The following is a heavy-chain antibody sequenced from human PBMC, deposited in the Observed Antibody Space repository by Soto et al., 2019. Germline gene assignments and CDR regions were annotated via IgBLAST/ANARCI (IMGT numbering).Heavy chain of an antibody. CDR2: ISAYNGNT. CDR3: ARDLAYCGGDCYPIDY. D-gene: IGHD2-21*02. Sequence: QVQLVQSGAEVKKPGASVKVSCKASGYTFTSNGISWVRQAPGQGLEWMGWISAYNGNTNYAQKLQGRVTMTTDTYTSTAYMELRSLRSDVTAVYYCARDLAYCGGDCYPIDYWGQGTLVTVSS. CDR1: GYTFTSNG. J-gene: IGHJ4*02. V-gene: IGHV1-18*01.